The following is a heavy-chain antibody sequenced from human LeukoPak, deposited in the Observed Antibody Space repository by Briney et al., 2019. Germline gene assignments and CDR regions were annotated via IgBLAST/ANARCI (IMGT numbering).Heavy chain of an antibody. Sequence: AGGSLRLSCAASGFTFSSYAMSWVRQAPGKGLEWVSAISGSGGSTYYADSVKGRFTISRDNSKNTLYLQMNSLRAEDTAVYYCAKDLYNWKSLFDYWGQGTLVTVSS. CDR2: ISGSGGST. D-gene: IGHD1-20*01. J-gene: IGHJ4*02. CDR3: AKDLYNWKSLFDY. V-gene: IGHV3-23*01. CDR1: GFTFSSYA.